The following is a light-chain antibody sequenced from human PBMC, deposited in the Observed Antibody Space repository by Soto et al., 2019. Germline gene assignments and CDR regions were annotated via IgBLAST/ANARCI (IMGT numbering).Light chain of an antibody. Sequence: QSVLTQPASVSGSPGQSITISCTGTSSDVGGYNYVSWYQQHPGKAPKLMIYDVSNRPSGVSNRFSGSKSVNTASLTISGLQAEDEADYYCRSYTSSSTLLYVFGTGTKVTVL. J-gene: IGLJ1*01. CDR1: SSDVGGYNY. V-gene: IGLV2-14*01. CDR3: RSYTSSSTLLYV. CDR2: DVS.